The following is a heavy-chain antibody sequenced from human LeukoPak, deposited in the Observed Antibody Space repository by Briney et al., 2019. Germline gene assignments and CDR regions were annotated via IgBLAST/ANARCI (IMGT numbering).Heavy chain of an antibody. V-gene: IGHV3-21*01. CDR3: ARDFGGTLKTALDY. Sequence: GGSLRLSCAASGFTFSTYSMNWVRQAPGKGLEWVSSIANSIIHIYYADSVKGRFTISRDNAKNSLYLQMDSLRAEDTAVYYCARDFGGTLKTALDYWGQGTLVTVSS. CDR1: GFTFSTYS. D-gene: IGHD4-23*01. CDR2: IANSIIHI. J-gene: IGHJ4*02.